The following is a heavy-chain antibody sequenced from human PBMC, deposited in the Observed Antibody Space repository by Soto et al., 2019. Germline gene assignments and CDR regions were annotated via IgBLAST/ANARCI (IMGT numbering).Heavy chain of an antibody. V-gene: IGHV3-30*18. Sequence: QVRLVESGGGVVQPGRSLRLSCAASGFSFSSHGMHWVRQAPGKGLQWVAVISYDGSNSYYADSVKGRFTISRDNSNDALYLQMSSVRPEDTAVYFCAKDHRNGGSRVDYWGQGTLVTLSS. D-gene: IGHD2-15*01. CDR1: GFSFSSHG. J-gene: IGHJ4*02. CDR3: AKDHRNGGSRVDY. CDR2: ISYDGSNS.